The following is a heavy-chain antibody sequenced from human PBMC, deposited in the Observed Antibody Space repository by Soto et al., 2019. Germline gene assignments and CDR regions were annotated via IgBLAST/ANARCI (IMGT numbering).Heavy chain of an antibody. CDR1: GFTFSNHY. Sequence: PGGSLRLSCSASGFTFSNHYMSWIRQAPGKGLEWVSFISSSGRTIYYADSVKGRFAISRDNAKNSLYLQMSGLRAEDTAVYSCRVWSGDSYVIDVWGQGTAVTVSS. CDR3: RVWSGDSYVIDV. CDR2: ISSSGRTI. D-gene: IGHD3-3*01. J-gene: IGHJ6*02. V-gene: IGHV3-11*01.